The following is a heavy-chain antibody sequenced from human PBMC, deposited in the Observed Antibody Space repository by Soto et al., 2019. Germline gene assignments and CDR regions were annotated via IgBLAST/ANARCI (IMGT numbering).Heavy chain of an antibody. CDR2: ISGSGGST. V-gene: IGHV3-23*01. CDR1: GFTFSSYA. D-gene: IGHD2-8*01. Sequence: GGSLRLSCAASGFTFSSYAMSWVRQAPGKGLEWVSDISGSGGSTYYADSVKGRFTISRDNAKNTLYLQMNSLRAEDTAVYYCARVGCTNGVCYPGYYYYYMDVWGKGTTVTVSS. CDR3: ARVGCTNGVCYPGYYYYYMDV. J-gene: IGHJ6*03.